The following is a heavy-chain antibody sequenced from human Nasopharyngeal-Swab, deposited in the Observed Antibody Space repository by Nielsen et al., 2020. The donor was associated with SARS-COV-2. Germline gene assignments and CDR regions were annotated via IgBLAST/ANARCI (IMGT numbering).Heavy chain of an antibody. CDR2: INTNTGNP. J-gene: IGHJ4*02. Sequence: WVRQAPVQGLEWMGWINTNTGNPTYAQGFTGRFVFSLDTSVSTAYLQISSLKAEDTAVYYCAREGHYCSSTSCAYFDYWGQGTLVTVSS. D-gene: IGHD2-2*01. CDR3: AREGHYCSSTSCAYFDY. V-gene: IGHV7-4-1*02.